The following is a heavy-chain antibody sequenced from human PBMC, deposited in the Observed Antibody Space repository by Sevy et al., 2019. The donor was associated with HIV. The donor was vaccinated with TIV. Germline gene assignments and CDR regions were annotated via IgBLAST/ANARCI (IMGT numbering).Heavy chain of an antibody. CDR2: IKQDGSEK. J-gene: IGHJ6*03. CDR3: ARDLYDSSGYYYDCYYMDV. D-gene: IGHD3-22*01. Sequence: GGSLRLSCAASGFTFSSYWMSWVRQAPGKGLEWVANIKQDGSEKYYVDSVKGRFTISRDNAKNSLYLQMNSLRAEDTAVYYCARDLYDSSGYYYDCYYMDVWGKGTTVTVSS. V-gene: IGHV3-7*01. CDR1: GFTFSSYW.